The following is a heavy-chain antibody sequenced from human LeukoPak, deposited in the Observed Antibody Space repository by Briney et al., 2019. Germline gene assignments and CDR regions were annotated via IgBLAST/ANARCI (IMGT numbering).Heavy chain of an antibody. CDR2: IIPIFGTA. CDR3: ARGYQLLSSWFDP. CDR1: GGTFSSYA. Sequence: XCKASGGTFSSYAMSWVRQAPGQGVEGMGGIIPIFGTANYAHKFQGRVTITADESTSTAYMELSSLRSEDTAVYYCARGYQLLSSWFDPWGQGTLVTVSS. D-gene: IGHD2-2*01. V-gene: IGHV1-69*01. J-gene: IGHJ5*02.